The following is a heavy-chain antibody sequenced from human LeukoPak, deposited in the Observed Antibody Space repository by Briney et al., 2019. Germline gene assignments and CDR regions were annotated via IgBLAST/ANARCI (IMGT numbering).Heavy chain of an antibody. CDR3: ARDQNAVILCDY. V-gene: IGHV3-23*01. D-gene: IGHD2-21*01. CDR1: GFTFSSYA. Sequence: GGSLRLSCAASGFTFSSYAMSWVRQAPGKGLEWVSAISGSGGSTYYADSVKGRFTISRDNAKNSLYLQMHSLRDEDAGVYYCARDQNAVILCDYGGQGTLVSVSS. J-gene: IGHJ4*02. CDR2: ISGSGGST.